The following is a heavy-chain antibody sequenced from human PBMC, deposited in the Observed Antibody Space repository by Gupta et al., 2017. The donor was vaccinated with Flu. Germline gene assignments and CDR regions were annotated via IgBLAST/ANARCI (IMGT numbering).Heavy chain of an antibody. CDR1: SNAW. CDR2: IKSKTDGGTT. V-gene: IGHV3-15*01. CDR3: TTSADYGDYLDY. D-gene: IGHD4-17*01. J-gene: IGHJ4*02. Sequence: SNAWMSWVREAPGKGLEWVGRIKSKTDGGTTDDAAPVKGRFTISRDDSKNTLYLQMNSLKTEDTAVYYCTTSADYGDYLDYWGQGTLVTVSS.